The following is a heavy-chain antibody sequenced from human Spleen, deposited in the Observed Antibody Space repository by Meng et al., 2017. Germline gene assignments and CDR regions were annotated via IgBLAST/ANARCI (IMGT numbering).Heavy chain of an antibody. Sequence: VQPVVSGVALVHPWGSSSPSWADSGLTFDDSFMYWVRQPPGKGLEWISRIVSDGGTTNYACFVQRSFTISRDNAKNSLYLKMNSLRAEDPAVYYCARDRPFYDSSGYFHYWGQGTLVTVSS. CDR2: IVSDGGTT. V-gene: IGHV3-11*01. CDR1: GLTFDDSF. J-gene: IGHJ4*02. D-gene: IGHD3-22*01. CDR3: ARDRPFYDSSGYFHY.